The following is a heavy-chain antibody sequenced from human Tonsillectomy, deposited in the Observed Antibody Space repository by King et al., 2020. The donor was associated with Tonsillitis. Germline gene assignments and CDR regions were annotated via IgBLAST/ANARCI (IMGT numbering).Heavy chain of an antibody. V-gene: IGHV4-59*01. CDR3: ESHVERDIALDY. Sequence: VQLQESGPGLVKPSETLSLTCTVSGGSITTSYWNWIRQPPGQGLEWIGYVYYNGITKYNPSLKSRVTISLDTSKNQFSLRLNSVTAADTSVYYCESHVERDIALDYWGQGALVTDSS. CDR1: GGSITTSY. CDR2: VYYNGIT. D-gene: IGHD2-15*01. J-gene: IGHJ4*02.